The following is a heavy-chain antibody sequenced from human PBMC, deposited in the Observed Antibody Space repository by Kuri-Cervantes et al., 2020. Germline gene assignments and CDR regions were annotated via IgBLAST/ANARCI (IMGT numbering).Heavy chain of an antibody. D-gene: IGHD4-17*01. V-gene: IGHV3-21*04. CDR3: AKCLPVTTYHFGYFDL. CDR2: ISSRGTFI. CDR1: GFSFSKSY. J-gene: IGHJ2*01. Sequence: GGSLRLSCVASGFSFSKSYMNWVRQAPGKGLEWLASISSRGTFIHYSDSVEGRFTISRDNAKNSLFLQMNSLRSDDTAVYYCAKCLPVTTYHFGYFDLWGRGTLVTVSS.